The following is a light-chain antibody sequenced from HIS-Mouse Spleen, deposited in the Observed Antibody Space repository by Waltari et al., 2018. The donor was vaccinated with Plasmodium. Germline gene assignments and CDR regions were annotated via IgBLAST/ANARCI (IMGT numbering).Light chain of an antibody. V-gene: IGLV3-10*01. CDR3: YSTDSSGNHRV. CDR2: EDS. J-gene: IGLJ3*02. CDR1: ALPKKY. Sequence: SYELTQPPSVSVSPGQPARNTCSGAALPKKYAYWYQQKSGQAPVLVIYEDSKRPSGIPERFSDSSSGTMATLTISGAQVEDEADYYCYSTDSSGNHRVFGGGTKLTVL.